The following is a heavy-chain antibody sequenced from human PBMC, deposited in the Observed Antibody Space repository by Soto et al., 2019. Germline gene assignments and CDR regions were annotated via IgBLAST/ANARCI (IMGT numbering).Heavy chain of an antibody. D-gene: IGHD5-18*01. CDR3: AREVGGYSLYYGMDV. CDR1: GYTFSSYA. CDR2: IIPIFGTA. Sequence: SVKVSCKASGYTFSSYAISWVRQAPGQGLEWMGGIIPIFGTANYAQKFQGRVTITADESTSTAYMELSSLRSEDTAVYYCAREVGGYSLYYGMDVWGQGTTVTVSS. J-gene: IGHJ6*02. V-gene: IGHV1-69*13.